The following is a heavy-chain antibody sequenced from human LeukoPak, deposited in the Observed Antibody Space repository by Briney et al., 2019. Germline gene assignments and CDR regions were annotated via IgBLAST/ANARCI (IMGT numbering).Heavy chain of an antibody. CDR3: ARYSWPYHFDY. J-gene: IGHJ4*02. CDR1: GFSVSSNY. V-gene: IGHV3-53*01. CDR2: IYSGGSI. D-gene: IGHD5-18*01. Sequence: PGGSLSLSCAASGFSVSSNYMSWVRQAPGKGLAWVSVIYSGGSIYYADSVKGRFTISRDKSKNTLYLQMNSLRAEDTAMYYCARYSWPYHFDYWGQGTLVTVSS.